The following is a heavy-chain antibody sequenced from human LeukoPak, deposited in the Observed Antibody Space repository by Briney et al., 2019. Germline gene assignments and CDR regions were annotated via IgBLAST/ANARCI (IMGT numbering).Heavy chain of an antibody. CDR1: GGSFSGYY. CDR2: INHSGST. J-gene: IGHJ5*02. CDR3: ARDRGNWFDP. D-gene: IGHD3-16*01. Sequence: SDTLSLTCAVYGGSFSGYYWSWIRQPPGKGLEWIGEINHSGSTNYNPSLKSRVTISVDTSKNQFSLKLSSVTAADTAVYYCARDRGNWFDPWGQGTLVTVSS. V-gene: IGHV4-34*01.